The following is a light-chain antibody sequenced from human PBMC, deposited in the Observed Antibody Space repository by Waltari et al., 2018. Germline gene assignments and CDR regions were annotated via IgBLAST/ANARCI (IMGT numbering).Light chain of an antibody. Sequence: SYELTQPPSVSMSPGQTARITCSGKLLPKKFASWFQQKSGQAPVLVIYEDSKRPSGIPEKFSGSSSGTVATLTISGAQLEDEADYYCYSTDNSGHGVFGGGTKVTVL. V-gene: IGLV3-10*01. CDR2: EDS. CDR3: YSTDNSGHGV. CDR1: LLPKKF. J-gene: IGLJ3*02.